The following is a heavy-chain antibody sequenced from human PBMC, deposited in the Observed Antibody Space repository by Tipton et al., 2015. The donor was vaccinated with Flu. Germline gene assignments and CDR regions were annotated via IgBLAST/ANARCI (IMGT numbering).Heavy chain of an antibody. CDR3: ARDRGFSNWFDP. CDR2: IHRSGSS. J-gene: IGHJ5*02. D-gene: IGHD3-10*01. CDR1: GDSIGSRYF. Sequence: TLSLTCSVSGDSIGSRYFWGWIRQPPGQGLEWIGNIHRSGSSYYNPSLKSRVTISVDMSRNQFSLRLRSVTAADTAVYYCARDRGFSNWFDPWGQGTLVTVSS. V-gene: IGHV4-38-2*02.